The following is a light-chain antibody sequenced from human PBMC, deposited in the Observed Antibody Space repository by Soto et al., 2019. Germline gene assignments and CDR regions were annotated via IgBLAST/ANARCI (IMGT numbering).Light chain of an antibody. CDR1: QSVSSY. V-gene: IGKV3D-15*01. J-gene: IGKJ1*01. CDR3: QHYNNWPAWT. CDR2: GAS. Sequence: EIVLTQSPGTLSLSPGERATLSCRASQSVSSYLAWYQQKPGQAPRLLIYGASSRATGIPARFSGSGSETEFTLTITSLQSEDFAVYYCQHYNNWPAWTFGQGTKVDIK.